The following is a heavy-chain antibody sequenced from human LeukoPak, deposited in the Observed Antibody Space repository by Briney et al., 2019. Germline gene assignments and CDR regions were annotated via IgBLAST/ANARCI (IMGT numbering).Heavy chain of an antibody. D-gene: IGHD2-15*01. CDR3: TTDGGEDIVVVVAATDFDY. CDR1: GFTFSNAW. V-gene: IGHV3-15*07. CDR2: IKSKTDGGTT. Sequence: PGGSLRLSCAASGFTFSNAWMNWVRQAPGKGLEWVGRIKSKTDGGTTDYAAPVKGRFTISGDDSKNTLYLQMNSLKTEDTAVYYCTTDGGEDIVVVVAATDFDYWGQGTLVTVSS. J-gene: IGHJ4*02.